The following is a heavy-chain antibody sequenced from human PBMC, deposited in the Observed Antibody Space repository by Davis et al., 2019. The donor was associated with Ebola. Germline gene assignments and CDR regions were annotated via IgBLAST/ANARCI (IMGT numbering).Heavy chain of an antibody. Sequence: GESLKISCTASGFTFGDYAMSWVRQAPGKGLEWVGFIRSKAYGGTTEYAASVEGRFTISRDDSKSIAYLQMNSLKTEDTAVYYCTREGPVWWLEDYYYGMDVWGQGTTVTVSS. CDR3: TREGPVWWLEDYYYGMDV. CDR1: GFTFGDYA. V-gene: IGHV3-49*04. CDR2: IRSKAYGGTT. J-gene: IGHJ6*02. D-gene: IGHD5-12*01.